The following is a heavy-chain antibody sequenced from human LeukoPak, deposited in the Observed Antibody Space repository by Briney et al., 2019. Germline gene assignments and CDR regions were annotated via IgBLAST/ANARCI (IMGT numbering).Heavy chain of an antibody. V-gene: IGHV4-39*01. D-gene: IGHD3-16*02. J-gene: IGHJ3*02. CDR1: GGSISSSSYY. CDR3: ASFNDYIWGSYRTDAFDI. CDR2: IYYSGST. Sequence: KASGTLSLTCTVSGGSISSSSYYWGWIRQPPGKGLEWIGSIYYSGSTYYNPSLKSRVTISVDTSKNQFSLKLSSVTAADTAVYYCASFNDYIWGSYRTDAFDIWGQGTMVTVSS.